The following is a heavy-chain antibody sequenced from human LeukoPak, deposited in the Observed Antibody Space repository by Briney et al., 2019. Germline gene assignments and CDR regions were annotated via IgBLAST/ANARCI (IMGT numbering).Heavy chain of an antibody. D-gene: IGHD3-10*01. CDR1: GGSISSSSYY. CDR2: IYYSGST. J-gene: IGHJ6*02. Sequence: SETLSLTCTVSGGSISSSSYYWGWIRQPPGKGLEWIGSIYYSGSTYYNPSLESRVTISVDTSKNQFSLKLSSVTAADTAVYYCARYGHYYGMDVWGQGTTVTVSS. CDR3: ARYGHYYGMDV. V-gene: IGHV4-39*01.